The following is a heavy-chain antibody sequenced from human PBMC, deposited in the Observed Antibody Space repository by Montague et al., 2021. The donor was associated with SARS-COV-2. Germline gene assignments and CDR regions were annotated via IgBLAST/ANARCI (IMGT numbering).Heavy chain of an antibody. J-gene: IGHJ2*01. D-gene: IGHD3-22*01. Sequence: TLSLTCTVSGGSISRGGYYWSWIRQHPGKGLEWIGYIYYSGSTYHNPSLKSRVTISVDTSKNQFSLKMSSVTAADTAVYYCARSPEPMIILIITSLNWYFDLWGRGTLVTVSS. V-gene: IGHV4-31*03. CDR3: ARSPEPMIILIITSLNWYFDL. CDR1: GGSISRGGYY. CDR2: IYYSGST.